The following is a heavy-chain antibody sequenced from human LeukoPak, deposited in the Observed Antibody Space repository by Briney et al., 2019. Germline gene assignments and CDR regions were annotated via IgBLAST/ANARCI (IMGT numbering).Heavy chain of an antibody. J-gene: IGHJ4*02. V-gene: IGHV3-21*04. CDR3: ARNFGGGDSSGPYY. D-gene: IGHD3-22*01. CDR1: GFTFNNYA. CDR2: ISSSSSYI. Sequence: GGSLRLSCAASGFTFNNYAMSWVRQAPGKGLEWVSSISSSSSYIYYADSMKGRFIISRDNAKNSLYLQVNSLRAEDTALYYCARNFGGGDSSGPYYWGQGTLVTVSS.